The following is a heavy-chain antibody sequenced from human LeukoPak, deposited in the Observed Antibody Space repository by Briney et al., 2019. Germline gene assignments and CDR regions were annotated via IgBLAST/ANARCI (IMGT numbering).Heavy chain of an antibody. CDR3: AKDRYSASSTFTINPFDY. J-gene: IGHJ4*02. D-gene: IGHD6-13*01. V-gene: IGHV3-23*01. CDR2: ISGSGGST. Sequence: QSGGSLRLSCAASGFTFSSYAMSWVRQAPGKGLEWVSAISGSGGSTYYADSVKGRFTISRDNSKSTLDLQMNSLRVEDTADYCAKDRYSASSTFTINPFDYWGQGILVTVSS. CDR1: GFTFSSYA.